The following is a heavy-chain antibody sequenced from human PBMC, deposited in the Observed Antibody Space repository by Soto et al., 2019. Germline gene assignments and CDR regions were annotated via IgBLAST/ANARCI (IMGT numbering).Heavy chain of an antibody. J-gene: IGHJ4*02. Sequence: SETLSLTCTVSGGSISSGDYYWSWIRQPPGKGLEWIGYIYYSGSTYYNPSLKSRVTISVDTSKNQFSLKLSSVSAADTAVYHCSRNRGYSYGYLFDYWGQGALVTVSS. D-gene: IGHD5-18*01. CDR3: SRNRGYSYGYLFDY. V-gene: IGHV4-30-4*01. CDR2: IYYSGST. CDR1: GGSISSGDYY.